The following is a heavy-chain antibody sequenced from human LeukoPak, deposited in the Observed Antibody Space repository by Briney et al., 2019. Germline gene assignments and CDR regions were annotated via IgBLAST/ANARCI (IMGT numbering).Heavy chain of an antibody. Sequence: ASVKVSCKASGYTFTGYYMHWVRQAPGQGLEWMGWINPNSGGTNYAQKFQGRVTMTRDTSISTAYVELSRLRSDDTAVYYCARDYYDSSGYYFFGTGAFDIWGQGTMVTVSS. J-gene: IGHJ3*02. V-gene: IGHV1-2*02. CDR3: ARDYYDSSGYYFFGTGAFDI. CDR1: GYTFTGYY. CDR2: INPNSGGT. D-gene: IGHD3-22*01.